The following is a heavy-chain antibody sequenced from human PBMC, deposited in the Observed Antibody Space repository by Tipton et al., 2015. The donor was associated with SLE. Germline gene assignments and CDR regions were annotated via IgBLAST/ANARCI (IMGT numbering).Heavy chain of an antibody. J-gene: IGHJ3*02. CDR1: GGSISSYY. CDR2: INHSGST. Sequence: LRLSCTVSGGSISSYYWSWIRQPPGKGLEWIGEINHSGSTNYNPSLKSRVTISVDTSKNQFSLKLSSVTAADTAVYYCARKGAFDIWGQGTMVTVSS. CDR3: ARKGAFDI. V-gene: IGHV4-34*01.